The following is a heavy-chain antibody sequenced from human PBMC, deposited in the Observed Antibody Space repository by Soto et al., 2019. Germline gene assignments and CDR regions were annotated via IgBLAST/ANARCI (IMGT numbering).Heavy chain of an antibody. D-gene: IGHD3-22*01. CDR2: ITTSGSDM. CDR1: GFPLSTYE. J-gene: IGHJ1*01. Sequence: PGGSLRLSCAGSGFPLSTYEMNWVRQAPGKGLEWIAHITTSGSDMNYADSVKGRFTISRDNSKSSVFLQMNSLRVEDTAIYYCVREPFFYDMNGQEDCGQGPQVTVYS. V-gene: IGHV3-48*03. CDR3: VREPFFYDMNGQED.